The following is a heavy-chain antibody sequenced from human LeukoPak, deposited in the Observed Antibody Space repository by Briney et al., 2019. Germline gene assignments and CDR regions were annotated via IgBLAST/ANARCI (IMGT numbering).Heavy chain of an antibody. D-gene: IGHD1-26*01. Sequence: PSGTLSLTCSISGGSISSNNWWSWVRQPPGKGLEWIGNIYHSGTTHYNPSLKSRVTISVDTSKNQFSLKLSSVTAADTAVYYCARARYSGSYYARYFDYWGQGTLVTVSS. V-gene: IGHV4-4*02. CDR1: GGSISSNNW. CDR3: ARARYSGSYYARYFDY. J-gene: IGHJ4*02. CDR2: IYHSGTT.